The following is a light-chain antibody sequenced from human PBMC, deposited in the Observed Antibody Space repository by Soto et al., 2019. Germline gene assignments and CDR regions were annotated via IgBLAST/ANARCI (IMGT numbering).Light chain of an antibody. J-gene: IGKJ1*01. CDR3: QQYNNWWT. CDR2: GAS. V-gene: IGKV3-15*01. CDR1: QSVSNN. Sequence: EIVMTQSPATLSVSPGERATLSCRASQSVSNNLAWYQKKPGQAPRLLIYGASTRATGIPARFSGRGSGTAFTLTISSLQSEDFAFYYCQQYNNWWTFGQGTRVDIK.